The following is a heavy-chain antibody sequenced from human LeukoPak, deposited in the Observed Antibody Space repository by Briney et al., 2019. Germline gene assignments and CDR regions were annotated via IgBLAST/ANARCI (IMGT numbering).Heavy chain of an antibody. CDR3: AKDPPPYSSSWYYFDY. J-gene: IGHJ4*02. V-gene: IGHV3-30*18. Sequence: GGSLRLSCAASGFTFSSYGMHWVRQAPGKGLEWVAVISYDGSNKYYADSVKGRFTISRDNSKNTLYLQMNSLRAEDTAVYYCAKDPPPYSSSWYYFDYWGQGTLVTVSS. CDR2: ISYDGSNK. CDR1: GFTFSSYG. D-gene: IGHD6-13*01.